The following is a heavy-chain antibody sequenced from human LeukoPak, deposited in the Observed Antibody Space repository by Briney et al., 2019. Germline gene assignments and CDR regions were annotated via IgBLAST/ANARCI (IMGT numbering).Heavy chain of an antibody. J-gene: IGHJ4*02. V-gene: IGHV3-30*04. Sequence: PGGSLRLSCAASGFTFSDCAMNWVRQAPGKGLEWVAVISFDAKNKYYADSVKGRFTISRDTSRNTLYLQMNSLRSEDTAVYYCVKGPHHETSDYYRAFDYWGQGTLVTVSS. CDR2: ISFDAKNK. D-gene: IGHD3-22*01. CDR1: GFTFSDCA. CDR3: VKGPHHETSDYYRAFDY.